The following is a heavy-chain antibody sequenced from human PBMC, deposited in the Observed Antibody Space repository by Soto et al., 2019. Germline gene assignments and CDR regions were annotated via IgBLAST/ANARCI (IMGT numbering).Heavy chain of an antibody. D-gene: IGHD6-19*01. V-gene: IGHV3-23*01. CDR3: AKRTAVAGFDY. CDR2: ISGSGGST. CDR1: GFTFSSYA. J-gene: IGHJ4*02. Sequence: PGGSLRLSCASSGFTFSSYAMSWFRQAPGKGLERVSAISGSGGSTYYADSVKGRFTISRDNSKNTLYLQMNSLRAEDTAVYYSAKRTAVAGFDYWGQGTLVTVS.